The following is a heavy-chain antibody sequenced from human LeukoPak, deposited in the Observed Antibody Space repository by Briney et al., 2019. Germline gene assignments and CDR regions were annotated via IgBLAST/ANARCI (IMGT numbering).Heavy chain of an antibody. D-gene: IGHD3-9*01. Sequence: GRSLRLSCAASGFTFSSYGMHWVRQAPGKGLEWVAVIWHDGSNKYYADSVKGRFTISRDNSKNTLYLQMNSLRAEDTAVYYCARANYDILTGHKRDYFDYWGQGTLVTVSS. CDR1: GFTFSSYG. CDR2: IWHDGSNK. J-gene: IGHJ4*02. V-gene: IGHV3-33*01. CDR3: ARANYDILTGHKRDYFDY.